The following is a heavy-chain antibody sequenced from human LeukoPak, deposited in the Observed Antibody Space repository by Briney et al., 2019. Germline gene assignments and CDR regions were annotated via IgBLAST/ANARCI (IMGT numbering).Heavy chain of an antibody. CDR3: AKDRVRYCSGGSCSFPDY. V-gene: IGHV3-23*01. Sequence: GGTLRLSCAASGFTFSHYGMTWVRQAPGKGLEWVSAISGSGGSTYYAGSVKGRFTISRDNSRNTLYLQMNSLRAEDTAVYYCAKDRVRYCSGGSCSFPDYWGQGTLVTVSS. J-gene: IGHJ4*02. D-gene: IGHD2-15*01. CDR2: ISGSGGST. CDR1: GFTFSHYG.